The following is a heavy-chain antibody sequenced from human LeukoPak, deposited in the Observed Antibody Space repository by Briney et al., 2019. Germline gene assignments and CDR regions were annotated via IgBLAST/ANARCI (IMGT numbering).Heavy chain of an antibody. Sequence: ASVKVSCKASGYTFTSYGISWVRQAPGQGLEWMGWISAYNGNTNYAQKLQGRVTMTTDTSTSTAYMELRSLGSDDTAVYYCAREEYSGSYYGTDYWGQGTLVTVSS. D-gene: IGHD1-26*01. CDR3: AREEYSGSYYGTDY. CDR1: GYTFTSYG. CDR2: ISAYNGNT. J-gene: IGHJ4*02. V-gene: IGHV1-18*01.